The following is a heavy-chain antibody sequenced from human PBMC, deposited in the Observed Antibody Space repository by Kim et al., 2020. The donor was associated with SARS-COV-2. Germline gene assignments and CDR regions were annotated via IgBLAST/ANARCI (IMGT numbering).Heavy chain of an antibody. CDR3: ARGGRRRIVVVVAATFGPFQH. V-gene: IGHV4-34*01. CDR2: INHSGST. Sequence: SETLSLTCAVYGGSFSGYYWSWIRQPPGKGLEWIGEINHSGSTNYNPSLKSRVTISVDTSKNQFSLKLSSVTAADTAVYYCARGGRRRIVVVVAATFGPFQHWGQGTLVTVSS. J-gene: IGHJ1*01. CDR1: GGSFSGYY. D-gene: IGHD2-15*01.